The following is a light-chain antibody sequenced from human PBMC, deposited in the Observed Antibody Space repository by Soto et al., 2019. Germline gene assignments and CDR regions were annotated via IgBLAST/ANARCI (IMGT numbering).Light chain of an antibody. CDR2: DAS. V-gene: IGKV3-11*01. CDR3: QHYNSYSEA. J-gene: IGKJ1*01. CDR1: QSVSNY. Sequence: EIVLTQSPATLSLSPGERATLSCRASQSVSNYLAWYQQKPGQAPRLLIYDASNRATGIPARFSGSRSGTDFTLTISSLEPEDFATYYCQHYNSYSEAFGQGTKVELK.